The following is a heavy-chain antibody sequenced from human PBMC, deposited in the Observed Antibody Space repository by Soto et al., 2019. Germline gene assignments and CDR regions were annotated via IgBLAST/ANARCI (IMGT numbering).Heavy chain of an antibody. CDR2: MSHSGGT. CDR1: GGFVSSGSYY. D-gene: IGHD1-1*01. CDR3: ARVERGTATTVVDAFDI. J-gene: IGHJ3*02. Sequence: QVQRQQWGAGLLKPSETLSLTCAVYGGFVSSGSYYWSWIRQPPGKGLEWIGEMSHSGGTNFNPSLKSRVTISVDTSKNQFSLKMSSVTAADTALYYCARVERGTATTVVDAFDIWGPGTMVTVSS. V-gene: IGHV4-34*01.